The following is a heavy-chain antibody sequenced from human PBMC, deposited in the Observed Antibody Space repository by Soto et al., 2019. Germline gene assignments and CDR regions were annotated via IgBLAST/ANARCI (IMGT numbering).Heavy chain of an antibody. Sequence: SETLSLTCTVSGGSISSSSYYWGWIRQPPGKGLEWIGSIYYSGSTYYNPSLKSRVTISVDTSKNQFSLKLSSVTAADTAVYYWARLLSNSGYSSSWPVLQDDYWGQGTLVTVSS. CDR2: IYYSGST. D-gene: IGHD6-13*01. V-gene: IGHV4-39*01. CDR1: GGSISSSSYY. J-gene: IGHJ4*02. CDR3: ARLLSNSGYSSSWPVLQDDY.